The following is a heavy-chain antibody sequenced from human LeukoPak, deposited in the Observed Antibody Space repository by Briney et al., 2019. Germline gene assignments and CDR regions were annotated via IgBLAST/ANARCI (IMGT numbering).Heavy chain of an antibody. CDR1: GGSISSGGYY. V-gene: IGHV4-31*03. CDR2: IYYSGST. J-gene: IGHJ5*02. CDR3: VRARGVVGAASFDP. Sequence: PSETLSLTCTVSGGSISSGGYYWSRIRQHPGKGLEWIGYIYYSGSTYYNPSLKSRVTISVDTSKNQFSLKLSSVTAADTAVYYCVRARGVVGAASFDPWGQGTLVTVSS. D-gene: IGHD3-10*01.